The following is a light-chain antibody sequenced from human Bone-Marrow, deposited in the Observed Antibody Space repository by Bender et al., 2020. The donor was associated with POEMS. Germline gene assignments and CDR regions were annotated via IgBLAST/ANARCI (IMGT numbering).Light chain of an antibody. CDR2: SNN. CDR1: NFGNNA. V-gene: IGLV1-44*01. J-gene: IGLJ3*02. CDR3: SSWDDSLNGWV. Sequence: NFGNNAANWYQHVPGTAPNLLIYSNNQRPSGVPDRFSASTSGTSASLAISGLHSDDEADYYCSSWDDSLNGWVFGGGTKLTVL.